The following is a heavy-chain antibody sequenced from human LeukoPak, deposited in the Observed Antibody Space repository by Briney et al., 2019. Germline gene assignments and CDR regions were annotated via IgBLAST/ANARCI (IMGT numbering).Heavy chain of an antibody. D-gene: IGHD1-1*01. V-gene: IGHV3-53*01. Sequence: GGSLTLSCAASEFTVRDNYMSWVRQAPGKGVEWVSILYRGGNAFYRDSRKGRFTIPRDNSKNTVYLQMNSLRAGDTAVYFCARTTGARTFYFNGMDVWGQGTTVTVSS. CDR2: LYRGGNA. CDR1: EFTVRDNY. J-gene: IGHJ6*02. CDR3: ARTTGARTFYFNGMDV.